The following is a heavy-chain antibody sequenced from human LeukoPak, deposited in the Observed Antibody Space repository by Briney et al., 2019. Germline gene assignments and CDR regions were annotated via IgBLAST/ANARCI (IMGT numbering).Heavy chain of an antibody. CDR2: IYPGDSDT. CDR3: ATKAYSGSYAFDI. Sequence: GESLKISCKGSGYSFTNYWIGWVRQMPGKGLEWMGIIYPGDSDTRYSPSFQGQVTISADKSISTAYLQWSSLKASDTAMYYCATKAYSGSYAFDIWGQGTMVTVSS. D-gene: IGHD1-26*01. J-gene: IGHJ3*02. V-gene: IGHV5-51*01. CDR1: GYSFTNYW.